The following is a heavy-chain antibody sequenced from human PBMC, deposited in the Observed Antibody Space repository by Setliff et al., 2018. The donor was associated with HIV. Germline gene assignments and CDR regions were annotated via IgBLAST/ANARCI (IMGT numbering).Heavy chain of an antibody. V-gene: IGHV1-8*02. CDR2: MNPNSSNS. CDR3: TRGRHSQTAGAIKFAF. D-gene: IGHD3-10*01. Sequence: VKVSCKTSGYTFINYDINWVRQATGQGLEWMGWMNPNSSNSGYAQNFQGRVTMTLDTSISTAYMELSSLTSEDTAVYYCTRGRHSQTAGAIKFAFWGQGSLVTVSS. CDR1: GYTFINYD. J-gene: IGHJ5*01.